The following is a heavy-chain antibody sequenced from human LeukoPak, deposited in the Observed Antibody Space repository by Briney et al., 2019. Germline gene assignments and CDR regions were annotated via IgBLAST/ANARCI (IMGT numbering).Heavy chain of an antibody. Sequence: GGSLRLSCAASGFTFSSYAMSWVRQAPGKGLEWVSTIIGSGADTYYADSVTGRFTISRDNSKDTLYLQMSSLRAEDRAVYYCATNQPRAFDIWGQGTMVTVSS. CDR3: ATNQPRAFDI. J-gene: IGHJ3*02. CDR2: IIGSGADT. CDR1: GFTFSSYA. V-gene: IGHV3-23*01.